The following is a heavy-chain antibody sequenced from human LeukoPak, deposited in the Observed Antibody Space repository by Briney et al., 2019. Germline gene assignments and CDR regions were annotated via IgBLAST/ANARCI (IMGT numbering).Heavy chain of an antibody. Sequence: SETLSLTCTVSGGSISSYYWSWIRQPAGKGLEWIGRIYTSGSTNYNPSLKSRVTISVDTSKHQFSLKLSSVTAADTAVYYCSFNLGSGSYAFDIWGQGTMVTVSS. V-gene: IGHV4-4*07. CDR3: SFNLGSGSYAFDI. CDR1: GGSISSYY. CDR2: IYTSGST. J-gene: IGHJ3*02. D-gene: IGHD3-10*01.